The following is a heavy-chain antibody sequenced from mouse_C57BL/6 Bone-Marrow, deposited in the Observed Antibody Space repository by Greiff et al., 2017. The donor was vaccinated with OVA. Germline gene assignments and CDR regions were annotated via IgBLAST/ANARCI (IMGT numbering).Heavy chain of an antibody. CDR3: TYYGSSWYYAMDY. D-gene: IGHD1-1*01. V-gene: IGHV14-1*01. CDR1: GFNITDYY. J-gene: IGHJ4*01. Sequence: EVMLVESGAELVRPGASVKLSCTASGFNITDYYMHWVKQRPEQGLEWIGRLDPEDGDTEYAPKFQGKATMTADTSSNTAYLQLSSLTSEDTAVYYCTYYGSSWYYAMDYWGQGTSVTVSS. CDR2: LDPEDGDT.